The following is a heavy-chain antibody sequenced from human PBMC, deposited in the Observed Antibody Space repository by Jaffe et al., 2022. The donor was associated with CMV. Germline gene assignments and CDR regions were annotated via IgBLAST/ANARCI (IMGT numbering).Heavy chain of an antibody. Sequence: QVQLVQSGAEVKKPGASVKVSCKASGYTFTSYDINWVRQATGQGLEWMGWMNPNSGNTGYAQKFQGRVTMTRNTSISTAYMELSSLRSEDTAVYYCARGRYSYGYPEEQSFYYYYGMDVWGQGTTVTVSS. D-gene: IGHD5-18*01. CDR2: MNPNSGNT. V-gene: IGHV1-8*01. J-gene: IGHJ6*02. CDR3: ARGRYSYGYPEEQSFYYYYGMDV. CDR1: GYTFTSYD.